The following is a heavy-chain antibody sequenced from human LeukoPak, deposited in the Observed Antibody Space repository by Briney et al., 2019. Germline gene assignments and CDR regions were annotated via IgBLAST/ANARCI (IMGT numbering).Heavy chain of an antibody. CDR3: ARRRYYYDSSGIRSYYFDY. CDR2: IYPGDSDT. D-gene: IGHD3-22*01. V-gene: IGHV5-51*01. J-gene: IGHJ4*02. CDR1: GYSFTSYW. Sequence: GESLKISCKGSGYSFTSYWIGWVRQMPGKGLEWMGIIYPGDSDTRYSPSFQGQVTISADKSISTAYLQWSGLKASDTAMYYCARRRYYYDSSGIRSYYFDYWGQGTLVTVSS.